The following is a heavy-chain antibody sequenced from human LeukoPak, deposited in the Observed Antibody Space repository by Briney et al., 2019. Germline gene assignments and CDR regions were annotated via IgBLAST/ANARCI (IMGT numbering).Heavy chain of an antibody. CDR1: GGSISSYY. Sequence: SGTLSLTCTVSGGSISSYYWSWIRQPPGKGLEWIGYIYYSGSTNYNPSLKSRVTISVDTSKNQFSLKLSSVTAADTAVYYCARESSNDYVWGSYRYFDYWGQGTLVTVSS. CDR3: ARESSNDYVWGSYRYFDY. J-gene: IGHJ4*02. D-gene: IGHD3-16*02. CDR2: IYYSGST. V-gene: IGHV4-59*01.